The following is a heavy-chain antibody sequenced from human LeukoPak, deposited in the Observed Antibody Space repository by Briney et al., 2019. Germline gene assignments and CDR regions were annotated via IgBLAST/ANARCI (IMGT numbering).Heavy chain of an antibody. CDR2: INPNSGDT. Sequence: ASVKVSCKPSGYTFIAYYIHLVRQAPGQGLEWMGWINPNSGDTNYAQKFQGRVTMTRDTSISTAYMELSRLRSDDTAVYYCARGNRITIFGVVTPGYYYMDVWGKGTTVTVSS. D-gene: IGHD3-3*01. CDR3: ARGNRITIFGVVTPGYYYMDV. V-gene: IGHV1-2*02. CDR1: GYTFIAYY. J-gene: IGHJ6*03.